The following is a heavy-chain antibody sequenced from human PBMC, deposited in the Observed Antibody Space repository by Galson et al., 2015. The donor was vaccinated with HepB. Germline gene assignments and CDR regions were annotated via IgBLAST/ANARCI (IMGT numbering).Heavy chain of an antibody. V-gene: IGHV1-2*02. J-gene: IGHJ4*02. CDR3: ARDLTAAGPLPPV. D-gene: IGHD6-13*01. Sequence: SVKVSCKASGYTFTGYYMHWVRQAPGQGLEWMGWINPNSGGTNYAQKFQGRVTMTRDTSISTAYMELSSLRSEDTAVYYCARDLTAAGPLPPVWGQGTLVTVSS. CDR1: GYTFTGYY. CDR2: INPNSGGT.